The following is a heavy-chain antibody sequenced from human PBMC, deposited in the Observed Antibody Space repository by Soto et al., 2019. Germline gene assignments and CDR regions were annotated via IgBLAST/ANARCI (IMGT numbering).Heavy chain of an antibody. CDR3: ARDKRDLRFLEWSYYFDY. V-gene: IGHV3-30-3*01. Sequence: QVQLVESGGGVVQPGRSLRLSCAASGFTFSSCAMHWVRLAPGKGLEWVALISYDGSNKYYADSVKGRFTISRDNSKNTLYLQMNSLRAEDTAVYYCARDKRDLRFLEWSYYFDYWGQGTLVTVSS. J-gene: IGHJ4*02. CDR1: GFTFSSCA. D-gene: IGHD3-3*01. CDR2: ISYDGSNK.